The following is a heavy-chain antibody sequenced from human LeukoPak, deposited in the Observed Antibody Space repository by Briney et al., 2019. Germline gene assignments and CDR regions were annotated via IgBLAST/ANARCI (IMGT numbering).Heavy chain of an antibody. V-gene: IGHV1-18*01. J-gene: IGHJ4*02. D-gene: IGHD2-2*01. CDR1: GYTFTSYG. Sequence: GASVKVSCKASGYTFTSYGISWVRQAPGQGLEWMGWISAYNGNTNYAQKLQGRVTMTTDTSTSTAYMELRSLRSDDTAVYYCAREIQLPSEVRGNGDVLAYYFDYWGQGTLVTVSS. CDR2: ISAYNGNT. CDR3: AREIQLPSEVRGNGDVLAYYFDY.